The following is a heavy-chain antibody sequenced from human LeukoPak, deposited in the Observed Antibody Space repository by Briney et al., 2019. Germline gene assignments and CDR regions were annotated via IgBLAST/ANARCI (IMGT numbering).Heavy chain of an antibody. J-gene: IGHJ5*02. Sequence: SVKVSCKASGGTFSSYAISWVRQAPGQGLEWMGGIIPILGTANYAQKFQGRVTITADKSTSTAYMELSSLRSEDTAVYYCAREGGYDYHWFDPWGQGTLVTVSS. D-gene: IGHD5-12*01. CDR1: GGTFSSYA. CDR2: IIPILGTA. V-gene: IGHV1-69*10. CDR3: AREGGYDYHWFDP.